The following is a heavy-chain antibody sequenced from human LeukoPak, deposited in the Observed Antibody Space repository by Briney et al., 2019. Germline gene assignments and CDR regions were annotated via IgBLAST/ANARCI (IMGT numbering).Heavy chain of an antibody. CDR3: TTETYSGSYVGWRDGAAFDI. CDR2: IKSKTDGGTT. V-gene: IGHV3-15*01. Sequence: GGSLRLSCAASGFTFSNAWMSWVRQAPGKGLEWVGRIKSKTDGGTTDYAAPVKGRFTISRDDSKNTLYLQMNSQKTEDTAVYYCTTETYSGSYVGWRDGAAFDIWGQGTMVTVSS. CDR1: GFTFSNAW. J-gene: IGHJ3*02. D-gene: IGHD1-26*01.